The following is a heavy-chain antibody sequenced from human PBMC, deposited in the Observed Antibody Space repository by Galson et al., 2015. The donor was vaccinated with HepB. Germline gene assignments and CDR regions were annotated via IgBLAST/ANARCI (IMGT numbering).Heavy chain of an antibody. Sequence: SVKVSCKASGYTFTAYYIHWVRQAPGQGPEWMGWINPYSGDTNYGQKFQGWVTMTRATSVTTAYMELSSLKSDDTSVYYCARGTGVGVPGSAFHHSGMDVWRQGTTVTVSS. D-gene: IGHD2-2*01. CDR3: ARGTGVGVPGSAFHHSGMDV. J-gene: IGHJ6*02. CDR2: INPYSGDT. CDR1: GYTFTAYY. V-gene: IGHV1-2*04.